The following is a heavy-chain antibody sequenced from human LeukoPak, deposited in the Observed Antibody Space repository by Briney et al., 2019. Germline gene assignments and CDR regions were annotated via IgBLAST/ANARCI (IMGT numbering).Heavy chain of an antibody. CDR2: ISSSSTTI. Sequence: GESLRLSCAAYGYTFSSFSMNWVRQAPGKGLEWVSYISSSSTTIHYADSVKGRFTVSRDNAKNSLYLQMNSLRDDDTAVYYCARDLISGHYTFDYWSQGTLVTVSS. CDR3: ARDLISGHYTFDY. D-gene: IGHD1-26*01. V-gene: IGHV3-48*02. J-gene: IGHJ4*02. CDR1: GYTFSSFS.